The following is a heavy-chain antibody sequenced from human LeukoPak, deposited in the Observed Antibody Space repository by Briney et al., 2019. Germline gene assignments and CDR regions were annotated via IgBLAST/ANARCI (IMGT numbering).Heavy chain of an antibody. Sequence: ASVKVSCQACGYTFTRYDINWVRQATGQGLEGMGWMNQNSWNTGYAQKLEGRVNTTKNPSIRTAYMEVSGLRSEDTAVYYCAIGLGEMYGMDVWGQGTTVTVSS. CDR2: MNQNSWNT. CDR3: AIGLGEMYGMDV. D-gene: IGHD3-10*01. V-gene: IGHV1-8*01. J-gene: IGHJ6*02. CDR1: GYTFTRYD.